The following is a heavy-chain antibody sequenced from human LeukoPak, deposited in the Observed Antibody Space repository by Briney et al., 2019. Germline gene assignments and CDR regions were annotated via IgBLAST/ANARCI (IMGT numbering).Heavy chain of an antibody. D-gene: IGHD2-15*01. J-gene: IGHJ4*02. CDR1: GFTFSSYG. Sequence: PGGSLRLSCAASGFTFSSYGMHWVRQAPGKGLEWVAVISYDGSNKYYADSVKGRFTISRDNSKNTLYLQMNSLRAEDTAVYYCAKDCRGGSCSPQWGQGTLVTVSS. V-gene: IGHV3-30*18. CDR3: AKDCRGGSCSPQ. CDR2: ISYDGSNK.